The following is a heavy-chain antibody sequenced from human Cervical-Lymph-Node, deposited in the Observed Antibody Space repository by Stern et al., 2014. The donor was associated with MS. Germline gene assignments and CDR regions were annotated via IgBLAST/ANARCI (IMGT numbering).Heavy chain of an antibody. J-gene: IGHJ4*02. CDR1: GFSLSNGGLG. D-gene: IGHD1-26*01. Sequence: QITLKESGPVLVKPTETLTLTCAVSGFSLSNGGLGVSWIRQPPGKALEWLAPIFSNDEKSYSTSLKSRLTISKDTSKSQVVLTMTNMDPVDTATYYCARGPGGSLLSSYYFDYWGQGTLVTVSS. CDR3: ARGPGGSLLSSYYFDY. V-gene: IGHV2-26*01. CDR2: IFSNDEK.